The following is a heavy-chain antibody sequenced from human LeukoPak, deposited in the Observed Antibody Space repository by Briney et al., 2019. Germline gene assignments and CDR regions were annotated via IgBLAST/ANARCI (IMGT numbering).Heavy chain of an antibody. V-gene: IGHV3-21*01. J-gene: IGHJ3*02. Sequence: GGSLRLSCAASGFTFSSYSMNWVRQAPGKGLEWVSSISSSSSSYIYYADSVKGRFTISRDNAKNSLYLQMNSLRAEDTAVYYCARDRSMADAFDIWGQGTIVTVSS. D-gene: IGHD5-24*01. CDR3: ARDRSMADAFDI. CDR2: ISSSSSSYI. CDR1: GFTFSSYS.